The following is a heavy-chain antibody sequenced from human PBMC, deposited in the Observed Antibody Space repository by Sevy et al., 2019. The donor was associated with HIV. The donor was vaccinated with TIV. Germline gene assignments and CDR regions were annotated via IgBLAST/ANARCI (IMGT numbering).Heavy chain of an antibody. V-gene: IGHV3-33*01. D-gene: IGHD6-19*01. CDR1: GFTFSSYG. CDR3: ARAGIAVADSSYFDY. Sequence: GGSLRLSCAASGFTFSSYGMHWVRQAPGKGLEWVAVIWYDGSKKYYADSVKGRFTISRDNSKNTLYLQMNSLRAEDTAVYYCARAGIAVADSSYFDYWGQGTLVTVSS. J-gene: IGHJ4*02. CDR2: IWYDGSKK.